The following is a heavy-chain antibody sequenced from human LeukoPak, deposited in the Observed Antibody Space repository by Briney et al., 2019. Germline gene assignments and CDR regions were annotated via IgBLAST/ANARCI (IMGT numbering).Heavy chain of an antibody. D-gene: IGHD5-12*01. CDR1: GGSISRNY. V-gene: IGHV4-59*01. Sequence: PSETLSLTCIVSGGSISRNYWNWIRQPPGKGLEWIGNIYYSETTNYNPSLKSRVSISVDTSKNLLSLKLSSVTAADTAVYYCAREWHHVFDYWGQGNLVTVSS. J-gene: IGHJ4*02. CDR2: IYYSETT. CDR3: AREWHHVFDY.